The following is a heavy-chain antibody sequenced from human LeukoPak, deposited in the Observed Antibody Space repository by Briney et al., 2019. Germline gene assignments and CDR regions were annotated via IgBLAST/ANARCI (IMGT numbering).Heavy chain of an antibody. CDR2: ISYDGSQK. D-gene: IGHD4-23*01. CDR3: ARDGGRWLPHEY. CDR1: GFTFSSYA. Sequence: GGSLRLSCAASGFTFSSYAMHWVRQTPGEALEWAAVISYDGSQKYYADSVKGRFTVSRDNSKNTVYLQMNSLRREDTAVYYCARDGGRWLPHEYWGQGTLVTVSS. V-gene: IGHV3-30*04. J-gene: IGHJ4*02.